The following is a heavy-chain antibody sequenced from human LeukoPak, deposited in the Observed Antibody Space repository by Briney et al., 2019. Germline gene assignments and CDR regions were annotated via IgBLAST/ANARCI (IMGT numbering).Heavy chain of an antibody. CDR2: MYHSGTS. V-gene: IGHV4-59*07. CDR1: GGSITTYY. J-gene: IGHJ3*02. Sequence: SDTPSLTCSVSGGSITTYYFNWIRQSPGKGLEWIGYMYHSGTSDYNPSLQSRVTISVDTSNNKVSLNLSSVTTADTAVYYCATIRGYSTNDAFDIWGQGTQVTVSS. CDR3: ATIRGYSTNDAFDI. D-gene: IGHD5-18*01.